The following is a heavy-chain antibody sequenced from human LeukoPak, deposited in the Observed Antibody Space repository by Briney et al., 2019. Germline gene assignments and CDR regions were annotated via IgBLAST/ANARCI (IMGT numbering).Heavy chain of an antibody. Sequence: GASVKVSCKASGYTFTGYYMHWVRQAPGQGLEWMGWINPNSGGTNYAQKFQTRVTMTRDTSISTAYMELSRLRSDDTAVYYCAKTDIAVAGPESYGMDVWGQGTTVTVSS. CDR2: INPNSGGT. CDR1: GYTFTGYY. V-gene: IGHV1-2*02. J-gene: IGHJ6*02. D-gene: IGHD6-19*01. CDR3: AKTDIAVAGPESYGMDV.